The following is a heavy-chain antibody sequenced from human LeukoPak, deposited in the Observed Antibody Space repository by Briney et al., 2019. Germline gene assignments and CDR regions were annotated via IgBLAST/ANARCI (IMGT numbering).Heavy chain of an antibody. J-gene: IGHJ6*03. CDR2: MNPNSGNT. D-gene: IGHD3-3*01. CDR3: AAKTDITIFYYMDV. CDR1: GYTFTSYD. Sequence: GPSVTVSCKASGYTFTSYDINWVRQATGQGLEWMGWMNPNSGNTGYAQKFQGRVTMTRNTSISTAYMELSSLRSEDTAVYYCAAKTDITIFYYMDVWGKGTTVTVSS. V-gene: IGHV1-8*01.